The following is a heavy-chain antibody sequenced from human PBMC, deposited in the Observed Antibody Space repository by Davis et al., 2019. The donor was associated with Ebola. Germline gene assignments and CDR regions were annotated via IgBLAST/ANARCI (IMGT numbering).Heavy chain of an antibody. CDR3: AKFGDIVVVPADDDYYYYMDV. CDR1: GFTFSSYA. V-gene: IGHV3-23*01. J-gene: IGHJ6*03. Sequence: PGGSLRLSCAASGFTFSSYAMSWVRQAPGKGLEWVSAISGSGGSTYYADSVKGRFTISRDNSKNTLYLQMNSLRAEDTAVYYCAKFGDIVVVPADDDYYYYMDVWGKGTTVTVSS. CDR2: ISGSGGST. D-gene: IGHD2-2*01.